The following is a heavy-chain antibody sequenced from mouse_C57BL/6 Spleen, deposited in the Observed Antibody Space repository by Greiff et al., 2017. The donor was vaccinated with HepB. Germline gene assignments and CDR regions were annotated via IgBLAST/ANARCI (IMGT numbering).Heavy chain of an antibody. V-gene: IGHV6-6*01. CDR3: TRQSLYGNFDY. CDR2: IRNKANNHAT. Sequence: EVQLMESGGGLVQPGGSMKLSCAASGFTFSDAWMDWVRQSPEKGLEWVAEIRNKANNHATYYAESVKGRFTISRDDSKSSVYLQMNSLRAEDTGIYYCTRQSLYGNFDYWGQGTTLTVSS. CDR1: GFTFSDAW. D-gene: IGHD2-1*01. J-gene: IGHJ2*01.